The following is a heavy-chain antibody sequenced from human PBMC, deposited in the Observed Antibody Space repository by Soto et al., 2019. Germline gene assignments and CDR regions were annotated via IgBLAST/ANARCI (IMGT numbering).Heavy chain of an antibody. CDR2: IWYDGSNK. CDR1: GFTFSSYG. Sequence: QVQLVESGGCVVQPGRSLRLSFAASGFTFSSYGMHWVRQAPGKGLEWVAVIWYDGSNKYYADSVNGRFTISRDNSKNTLYLQMNSLRAEDTAVYYCASNKSMATAVDYWGQGTLVTVSS. D-gene: IGHD3-10*01. J-gene: IGHJ4*02. CDR3: ASNKSMATAVDY. V-gene: IGHV3-33*01.